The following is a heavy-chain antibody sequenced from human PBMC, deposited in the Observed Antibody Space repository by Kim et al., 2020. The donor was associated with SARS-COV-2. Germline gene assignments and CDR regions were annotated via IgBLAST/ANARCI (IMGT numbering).Heavy chain of an antibody. Sequence: SETLTLTCTVSGGSISSYYWSWIRQPPGKGLEWIGDIYYSGSTNYNPSLKSRVTISVDTSKNQFSLKLSSVTAADTAVYYCARSSTEFDYCGQGTLVTVSS. CDR2: IYYSGST. CDR3: ARSSTEFDY. J-gene: IGHJ4*02. D-gene: IGHD2-15*01. V-gene: IGHV4-59*08. CDR1: GGSISSYY.